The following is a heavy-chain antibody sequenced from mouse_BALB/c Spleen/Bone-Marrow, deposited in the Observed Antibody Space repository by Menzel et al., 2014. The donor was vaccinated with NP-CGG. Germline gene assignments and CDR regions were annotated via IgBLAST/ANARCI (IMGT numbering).Heavy chain of an antibody. J-gene: IGHJ3*01. CDR3: ARSHYYGSSYPY. CDR2: ISYSGNT. CDR1: GYSITSDYA. D-gene: IGHD1-1*01. Sequence: EVKLQESGPGLVKPSQSLSLICTVTGYSITSDYAWNLIRQFPGNKLEWMGYISYSGNTRYNPSLKSLISISRDTSKNQFFLQLNSVTTEDTATYYCARSHYYGSSYPYWGQGTLVTVSA. V-gene: IGHV3-2*02.